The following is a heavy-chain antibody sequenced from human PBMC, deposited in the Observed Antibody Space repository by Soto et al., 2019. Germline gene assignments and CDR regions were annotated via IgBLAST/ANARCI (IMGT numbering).Heavy chain of an antibody. CDR3: AKVFVFTIREGFDY. CDR1: GFTFSSYA. D-gene: IGHD3-3*01. Sequence: GGSLRLSCAASGFTFSSYAMSWVRQAPGKGLEWVSAISGSGGSTYYADSVKGRFTISRDNSKNTLCLQMNSLRAEDTAVYYCAKVFVFTIREGFDYWGLGTLVTVSS. J-gene: IGHJ4*02. V-gene: IGHV3-23*01. CDR2: ISGSGGST.